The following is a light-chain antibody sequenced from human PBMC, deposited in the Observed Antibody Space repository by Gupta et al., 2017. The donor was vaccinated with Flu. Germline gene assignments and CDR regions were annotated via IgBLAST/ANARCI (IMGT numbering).Light chain of an antibody. J-gene: IGLJ3*02. CDR1: SSNIGAGYD. CDR2: GNI. Sequence: QSVLKQPPSVSGAPGQRVTIYCTGSSSNIGAGYDVHWYQQLPGTAPKVLIYGNINRPSGFPDRFSGSKSGTSGSLAITGLQAEDEADYYCQSYDSSLNGWVFGGGTKLTVL. V-gene: IGLV1-40*01. CDR3: QSYDSSLNGWV.